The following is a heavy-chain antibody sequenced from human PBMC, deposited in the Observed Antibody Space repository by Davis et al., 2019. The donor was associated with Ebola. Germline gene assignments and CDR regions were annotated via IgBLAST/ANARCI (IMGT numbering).Heavy chain of an antibody. Sequence: MPSETLSLTCAVSGASISSGAYSWSWIRQPPGKGLEWIGEIYHSGSTNYNPSLRSRVTISVDTSKNQFSLKLSSVNAADTAVYYCARGHSYGSMVYGLDVWGQGTTVTVSS. CDR1: GASISSGAYS. V-gene: IGHV4-30-2*03. D-gene: IGHD5-18*01. CDR3: ARGHSYGSMVYGLDV. J-gene: IGHJ6*02. CDR2: IYHSGST.